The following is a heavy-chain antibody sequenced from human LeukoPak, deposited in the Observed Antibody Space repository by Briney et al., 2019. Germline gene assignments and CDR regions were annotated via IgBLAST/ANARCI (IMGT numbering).Heavy chain of an antibody. D-gene: IGHD3-16*01. CDR2: ILSKSEGGTA. CDR1: GFTFSRYW. Sequence: KPGGSLRLSCAASGFTFSRYWMTWVRQAPGKGLEWVGRILSKSEGGTADYSSPVKGRFTISRDDSKDTLYLQMDSLKTEDTAIYYCTTESYDTWGQGTLVTVSS. CDR3: TTESYDT. V-gene: IGHV3-15*01. J-gene: IGHJ4*02.